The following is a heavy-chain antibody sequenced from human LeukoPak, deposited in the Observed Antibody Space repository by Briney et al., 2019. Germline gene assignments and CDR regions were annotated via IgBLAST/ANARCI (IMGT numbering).Heavy chain of an antibody. Sequence: GSSVKVSCKASGGTFSSYAISWVRQAPGQGLEWMGRIIPILGVANYAQKFQGRVTITADKSTSTAYMELSSLRSEDTAVYYCARGGIVVVADAFDIWGQGTMVTVSS. V-gene: IGHV1-69*04. J-gene: IGHJ3*02. CDR3: ARGGIVVVADAFDI. CDR2: IIPILGVA. D-gene: IGHD3-22*01. CDR1: GGTFSSYA.